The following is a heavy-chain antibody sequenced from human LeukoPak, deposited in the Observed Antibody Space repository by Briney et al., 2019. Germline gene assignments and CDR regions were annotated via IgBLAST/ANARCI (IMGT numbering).Heavy chain of an antibody. CDR3: AREVSPYYYYYYMDV. Sequence: GGSLRLSCAASEFSVGSNYMTWVRQAPGKGLEWVSLIYSGGSTYYADSVKGRFTISRDNSKNSLYLQMNSLRAEDTAVYYCAREVSPYYYYYYMDVWGKGTTVTISS. CDR1: EFSVGSNY. J-gene: IGHJ6*03. CDR2: IYSGGST. V-gene: IGHV3-66*01. D-gene: IGHD2-21*01.